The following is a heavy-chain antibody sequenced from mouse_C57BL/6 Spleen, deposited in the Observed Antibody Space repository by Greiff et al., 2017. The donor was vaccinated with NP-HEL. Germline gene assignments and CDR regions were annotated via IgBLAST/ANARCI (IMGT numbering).Heavy chain of an antibody. J-gene: IGHJ1*03. CDR1: GYTFTSYW. V-gene: IGHV1-69*01. CDR2: IDPSDSYT. Sequence: QVQLQQPGAELVMPGASVKLSCKASGYTFTSYWMHWVKQRPGQGLEWIGEIDPSDSYTNYNQKFKGKSILTVDKSSSTAYMQLSSLTSEDSAVYYCASSQRHYGSSYGYFDVWGTGTTVTVSS. CDR3: ASSQRHYGSSYGYFDV. D-gene: IGHD1-1*01.